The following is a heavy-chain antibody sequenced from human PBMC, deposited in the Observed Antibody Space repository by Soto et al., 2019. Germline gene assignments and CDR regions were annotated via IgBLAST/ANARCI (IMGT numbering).Heavy chain of an antibody. CDR1: LFTFISYN. V-gene: IGHV3-72*01. CDR3: ARVKYSYGLWYYFDY. D-gene: IGHD5-18*01. J-gene: IGHJ4*02. Sequence: GESLRLSSPASLFTFISYNMDWVLQAPGKGLEWVGRTRNKANDLHTEYAASVKGRSIISRDDPKKSLYLQMDSMKSEDTVVYYCARVKYSYGLWYYFDYWGQG. CDR2: TRNKANDLHT.